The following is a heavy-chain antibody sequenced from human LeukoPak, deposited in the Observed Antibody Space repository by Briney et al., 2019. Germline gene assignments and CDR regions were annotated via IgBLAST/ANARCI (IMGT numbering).Heavy chain of an antibody. J-gene: IGHJ3*01. CDR1: DGSMISYH. Sequence: SETLSLTCSVSDGSMISYHWSWIRQPAGKGLEWIGRIYTTGSTDYDPSLMSRVTMSVDTSKNQFSLKLRSVTAADTAVYYCARAERTVNVFDSWGQGTIVTVSS. V-gene: IGHV4-4*07. D-gene: IGHD3-10*02. CDR2: IYTTGST. CDR3: ARAERTVNVFDS.